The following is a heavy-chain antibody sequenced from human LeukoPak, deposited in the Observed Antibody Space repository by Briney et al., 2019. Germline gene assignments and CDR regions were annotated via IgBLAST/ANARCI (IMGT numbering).Heavy chain of an antibody. D-gene: IGHD3-9*01. Sequence: SVKVSCKASGGTFSSYAISWVRQAPGQGLEWMGGIIPILGTANYAQKFQGRVTITADESTSTAYMELSSLRSEDTAVYYCAREPYYDILTGYLDYWGQGTLVTVSS. CDR3: AREPYYDILTGYLDY. CDR2: IIPILGTA. J-gene: IGHJ4*02. CDR1: GGTFSSYA. V-gene: IGHV1-69*13.